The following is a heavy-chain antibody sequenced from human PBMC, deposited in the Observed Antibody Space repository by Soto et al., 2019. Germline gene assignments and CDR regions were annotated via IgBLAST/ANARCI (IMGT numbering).Heavy chain of an antibody. CDR2: ISYDGSNK. D-gene: IGHD6-13*01. V-gene: IGHV3-30*18. CDR3: AKDRYSSPGAPYFDY. Sequence: TGGSLRLSXAASGFTFRSYGMHWVRQAPGKGLEWVAVISYDGSNKYYADSVKGRFTISRDNSKNTLYLQMNSLRAEDTAVYYCAKDRYSSPGAPYFDYWGQGTLVTVSS. J-gene: IGHJ4*02. CDR1: GFTFRSYG.